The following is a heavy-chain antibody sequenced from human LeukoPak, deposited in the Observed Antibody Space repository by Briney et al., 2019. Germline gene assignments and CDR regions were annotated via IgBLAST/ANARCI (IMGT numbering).Heavy chain of an antibody. D-gene: IGHD3-3*01. CDR1: GYTLTSYA. V-gene: IGHV1-3*01. CDR3: ARASITIFGVVKNWFDP. CDR2: INAGNGNT. Sequence: ASVKVSCTASGYTLTSYAMHWVRQAPGQRLEWMGWINAGNGNTKYSQKFQGRVTITRDTSASTAYMELSSLRSEDTAVYYCARASITIFGVVKNWFDPWGQGTLVTVSS. J-gene: IGHJ5*02.